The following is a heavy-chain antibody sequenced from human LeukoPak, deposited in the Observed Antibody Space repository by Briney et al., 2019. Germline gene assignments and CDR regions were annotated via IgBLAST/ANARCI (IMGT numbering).Heavy chain of an antibody. Sequence: KPSETLSLTCTVSGYSISSGYYWGWIRQPPGKGLEWIGEINHSGSTYYNPSLKSRVTISVDTSKNQFSLKLSSVTAADTAVYYCARAGGGSSNWFDPWGRGTLVTVSS. CDR1: GYSISSGYY. V-gene: IGHV4-38-2*02. J-gene: IGHJ5*02. CDR3: ARAGGGSSNWFDP. D-gene: IGHD1-26*01. CDR2: INHSGST.